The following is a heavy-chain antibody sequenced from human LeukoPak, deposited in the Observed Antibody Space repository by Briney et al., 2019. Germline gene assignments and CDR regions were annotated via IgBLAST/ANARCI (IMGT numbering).Heavy chain of an antibody. V-gene: IGHV1-46*01. D-gene: IGHD6-6*01. Sequence: ASVKVSCKASGYTFSSSYMHWVRQAPGQGLEWMGIINLIGGTTSYAQKFQGRVTMTRDMPTSTVYMELSSLMSEDTAVCYCARDHGLTYSTSSEANYFDYWGQGTLVTVSS. CDR3: ARDHGLTYSTSSEANYFDY. J-gene: IGHJ4*02. CDR1: GYTFSSSY. CDR2: INLIGGTT.